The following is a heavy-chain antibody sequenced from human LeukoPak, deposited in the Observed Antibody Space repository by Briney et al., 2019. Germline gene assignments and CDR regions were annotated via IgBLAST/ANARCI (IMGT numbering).Heavy chain of an antibody. J-gene: IGHJ4*02. D-gene: IGHD1-26*01. V-gene: IGHV3-74*01. CDR2: INSDESST. Sequence: GGSLRLSCAASGFTFSSYWMHWVRQAAGKGLVWVSRINSDESSTSYADSVKGRFTISRNTAKNTLYLQMNSLRAEDTAVYYCARAQPVVGATYFDYWGQGTLVTVSS. CDR3: ARAQPVVGATYFDY. CDR1: GFTFSSYW.